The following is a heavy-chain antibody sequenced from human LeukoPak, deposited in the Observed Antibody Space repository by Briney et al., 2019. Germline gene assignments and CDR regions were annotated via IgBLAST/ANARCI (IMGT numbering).Heavy chain of an antibody. D-gene: IGHD6-25*01. J-gene: IGHJ6*03. CDR1: RYSISSGYY. V-gene: IGHV4-38-2*01. Sequence: SETLSLTCSVSRYSISSGYYWGWIRQPPGKGREWVANVYRDGDTYYSPSLESRVTISVDTSKNLFSLKLSSLSAADTAVYYCVRLAALRGFYYYMDVWGKGTAVTVSS. CDR3: VRLAALRGFYYYMDV. CDR2: VYRDGDT.